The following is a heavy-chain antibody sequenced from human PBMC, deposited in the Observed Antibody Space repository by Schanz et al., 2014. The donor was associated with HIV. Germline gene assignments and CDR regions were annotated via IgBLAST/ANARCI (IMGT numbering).Heavy chain of an antibody. J-gene: IGHJ4*02. CDR3: AKEEQQLGGVGGYHFDY. Sequence: EVQLVESGGGLVQPGRSLRLSCAASGFNFNDHGMHWVRQAPGKGLEWVSGIIFNSGNTGYADSVKGRFTISRDISKNTLYLQMTSLRAEDTAVYYCAKEEQQLGGVGGYHFDYWGQGTLVTVSS. CDR1: GFNFNDHG. V-gene: IGHV3-9*01. CDR2: IIFNSGNT. D-gene: IGHD6-13*01.